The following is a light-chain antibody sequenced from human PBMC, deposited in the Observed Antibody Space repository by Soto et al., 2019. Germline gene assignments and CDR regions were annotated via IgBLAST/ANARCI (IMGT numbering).Light chain of an antibody. J-gene: IGKJ2*01. CDR2: GAS. CDR3: QQYNKWPPYT. Sequence: EIVMTQSPATLSVSPGERATLSCRASQSVSSNLAWYQQKPGQAPRLLIYGASTRATGIPARFSGSGSGTEFTLNISSLQSGDFAVYYCQQYNKWPPYTFGQGTKLEIK. V-gene: IGKV3-15*01. CDR1: QSVSSN.